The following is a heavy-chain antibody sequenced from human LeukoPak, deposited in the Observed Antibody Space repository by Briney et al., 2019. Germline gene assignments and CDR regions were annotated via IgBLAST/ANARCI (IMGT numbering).Heavy chain of an antibody. CDR2: ITGSGDGT. D-gene: IGHD6-6*01. CDR1: GFTFSSYA. J-gene: IGHJ4*02. V-gene: IGHV3-23*01. Sequence: SGGSLRLSCAASGFTFSSYAMSWVRQVPGKVPEWVAAITGSGDGTYYADSVKGRFTISRDNSKTTLYLQVNGLRAEDTAIYYCAKGSRSSRPYYFDHRGQGTLVTASS. CDR3: AKGSRSSRPYYFDH.